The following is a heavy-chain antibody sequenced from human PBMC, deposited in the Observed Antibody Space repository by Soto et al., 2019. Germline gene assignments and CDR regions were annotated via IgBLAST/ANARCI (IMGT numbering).Heavy chain of an antibody. V-gene: IGHV3-13*01. CDR3: SKVPRSAEGYYLTAV. Sequence: GGSLRLSCAASGVTLSTYDMHWVRQASGKGLEWVAGLSYAGDTYYPGSVKGRFTVSRESAKNSLYLQMNSLTAGDTAVYYCSKVPRSAEGYYLTAVWRKGSTDPGSS. CDR2: LSYAGDT. D-gene: IGHD5-12*01. CDR1: GVTLSTYD. J-gene: IGHJ6*04.